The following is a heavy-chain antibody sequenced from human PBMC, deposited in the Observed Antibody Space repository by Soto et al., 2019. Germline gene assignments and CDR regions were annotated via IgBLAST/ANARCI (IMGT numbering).Heavy chain of an antibody. D-gene: IGHD4-17*01. CDR1: GGSISSYY. Sequence: SETLSLTCTVSGGSISSYYWSWIRQPPGKGLEWIGYIYYSGSTNYNPSLKSRVTISVDTSKNQFSLKLSSVTAADTAVYYCARDNRPTVTTSYTVYYYGMDVWGQGTTVTVSS. CDR3: ARDNRPTVTTSYTVYYYGMDV. CDR2: IYYSGST. J-gene: IGHJ6*02. V-gene: IGHV4-59*01.